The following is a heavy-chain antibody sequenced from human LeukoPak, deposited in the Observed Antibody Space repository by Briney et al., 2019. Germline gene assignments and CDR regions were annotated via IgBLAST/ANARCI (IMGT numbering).Heavy chain of an antibody. CDR3: GKTDIYFNPIDY. CDR2: IHRDGRT. J-gene: IGHJ4*02. CDR1: GVSISSSEW. D-gene: IGHD3-9*01. Sequence: PSGTLSLTCAVSGVSISSSEWWIWVRQPPGQGLEWIGEIHRDGRTRHNPSLKSRVTMSMDYSKNQFSLSVTSVTAADTAIYYCGKTDIYFNPIDYWGPGSLVTVSS. V-gene: IGHV4-4*02.